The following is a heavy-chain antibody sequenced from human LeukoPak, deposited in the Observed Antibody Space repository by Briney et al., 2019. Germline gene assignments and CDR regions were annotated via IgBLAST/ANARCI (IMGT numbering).Heavy chain of an antibody. J-gene: IGHJ5*02. CDR1: GFTFSSYA. Sequence: GGSLRLSCAASGFTFSSYAMSWVRQAPGKGLEWVSPISGGGGSTYYADSVKGRFTISRDNSKNTLYLQMNSLRAEDTAVYYCAKDADYGDYVAYTNWFDPWGQGTLVTVS. CDR3: AKDADYGDYVAYTNWFDP. CDR2: ISGGGGST. D-gene: IGHD4-17*01. V-gene: IGHV3-23*01.